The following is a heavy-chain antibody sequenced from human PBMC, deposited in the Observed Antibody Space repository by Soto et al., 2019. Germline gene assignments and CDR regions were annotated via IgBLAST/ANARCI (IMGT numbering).Heavy chain of an antibody. CDR1: GFTFSSYA. V-gene: IGHV3-23*01. Sequence: GGSLRRSCAASGFTFSSYAVSWVRQAPGKGLEWVSSISGSGGSTDYAVSVKGRFTISRDNSKNTLYLQMNSLRAEDTAVYYCAKEHLERDYFGYWGQGTLVTVSS. D-gene: IGHD3-3*01. J-gene: IGHJ4*02. CDR3: AKEHLERDYFGY. CDR2: ISGSGGST.